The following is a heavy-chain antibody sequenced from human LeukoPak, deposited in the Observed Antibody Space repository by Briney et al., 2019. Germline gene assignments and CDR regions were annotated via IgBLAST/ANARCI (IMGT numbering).Heavy chain of an antibody. CDR1: GFTFSSYA. J-gene: IGHJ4*02. CDR3: AKGKVWGSYRAYYFDY. D-gene: IGHD3-16*02. Sequence: GGSLRLSCAASGFTFSSYAMSWVRQAPGKGLEWVSAISGSGGSTYYADFVKGRFTISRDNSKNTLYLQMNSLRAEDTAVYYCAKGKVWGSYRAYYFDYWGQGTLVTVSS. CDR2: ISGSGGST. V-gene: IGHV3-23*01.